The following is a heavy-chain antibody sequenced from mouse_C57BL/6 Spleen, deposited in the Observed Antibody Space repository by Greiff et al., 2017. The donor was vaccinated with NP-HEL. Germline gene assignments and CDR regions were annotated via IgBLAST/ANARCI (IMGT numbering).Heavy chain of an antibody. J-gene: IGHJ2*01. CDR3: TRRSYGSSYVPDY. V-gene: IGHV1-15*01. CDR1: GYTFTDYE. Sequence: VQLQQSGAELVRPGASVTLSCKASGYTFTDYEMHWVTQTPVHGLEWIGAIDPETGGTAYNQKFKGKAILTADKSSSTAYMELRSLTSEDSAVYYCTRRSYGSSYVPDYWGQGTTLTVSS. CDR2: IDPETGGT. D-gene: IGHD1-1*01.